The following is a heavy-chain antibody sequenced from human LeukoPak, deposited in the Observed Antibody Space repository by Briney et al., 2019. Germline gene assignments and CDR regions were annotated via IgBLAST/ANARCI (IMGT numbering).Heavy chain of an antibody. CDR3: AGGPDIVATI. D-gene: IGHD5-12*01. CDR2: ISSSSSYI. J-gene: IGHJ4*02. Sequence: GGPLSFSCEASGFTSRGYTMTWVPKAPGKGLEWVSSISSSSSYIYYADSVKGRFTISRDNAKNSLYLQMNSLRAEDTAVYCCAGGPDIVATIWGQGTLVTVSS. V-gene: IGHV3-21*01. CDR1: GFTSRGYT.